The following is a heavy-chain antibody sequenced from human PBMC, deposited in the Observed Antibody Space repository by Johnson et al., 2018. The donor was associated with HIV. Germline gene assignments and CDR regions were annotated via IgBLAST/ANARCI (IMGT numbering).Heavy chain of an antibody. CDR1: GFTFSSYW. CDR3: ARVGYYYDSSGYYPHGAFYI. J-gene: IGHJ3*02. V-gene: IGHV3-7*05. Sequence: VQLVESGGCLVQPGGSLRLSCAASGFTFSSYWMSWVRQAPGKGLEWVANIKQDGSEKYYVDSVKGRFTISRDNAKNSLYLQMNSLRAEDTAVYYCARVGYYYDSSGYYPHGAFYIWGQGTMVTVSS. CDR2: IKQDGSEK. D-gene: IGHD3-22*01.